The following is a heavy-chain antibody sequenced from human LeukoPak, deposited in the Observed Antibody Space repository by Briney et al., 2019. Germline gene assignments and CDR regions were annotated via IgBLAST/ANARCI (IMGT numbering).Heavy chain of an antibody. CDR2: IYYTGSL. D-gene: IGHD2-2*01. CDR3: GKLSLYQSLTS. CDR1: GGSISLSSYY. Sequence: PSDTLSLPCTVSGGSISLSSYYWAWIRQPPGKGLEWIGHIYYTGSLCYHRSLKIRVTISVDTSKNQFSLNLASVTAADTAVYYCGKLSLYQSLTSWGQGTLVTVSS. J-gene: IGHJ5*02. V-gene: IGHV4-39*01.